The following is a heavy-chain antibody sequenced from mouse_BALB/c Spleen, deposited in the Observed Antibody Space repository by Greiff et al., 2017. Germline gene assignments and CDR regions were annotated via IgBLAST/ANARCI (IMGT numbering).Heavy chain of an antibody. CDR2: ISSGGGST. CDR3: ARDYDGYYFDV. J-gene: IGHJ1*01. Sequence: EVMLVESGGGLVKPGGSLKLSCAASGFAFSSYDMSWVRQTPEKRLEWVAYISSGGGSTYYPDTVKGRFTISRDNAKNTLYLQMSSLKSEDTAMYYCARDYDGYYFDVWGAGTTVTVSS. V-gene: IGHV5-12-1*01. CDR1: GFAFSSYD. D-gene: IGHD2-2*01.